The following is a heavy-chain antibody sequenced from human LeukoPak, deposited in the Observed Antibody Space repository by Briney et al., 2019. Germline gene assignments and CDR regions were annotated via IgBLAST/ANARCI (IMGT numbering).Heavy chain of an antibody. CDR3: ARPIRDTNGYPLWYYFDY. CDR2: INHSGIT. V-gene: IGHV4-34*01. CDR1: GGSFSGYY. D-gene: IGHD2-8*01. Sequence: SETLSLTCAVYGGSFSGYYWSWIRQSPGKGLEWIGEINHSGITNYNPSLKSRVTISVDTSKNQFSLKLNSVTAADTAIYYCARPIRDTNGYPLWYYFDYWGQGILVTVSS. J-gene: IGHJ4*02.